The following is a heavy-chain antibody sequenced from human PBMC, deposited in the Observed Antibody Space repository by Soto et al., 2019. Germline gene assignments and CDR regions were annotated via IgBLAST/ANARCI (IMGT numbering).Heavy chain of an antibody. CDR3: GLAGYDILTGYYFDY. CDR2: INPSGGST. V-gene: IGHV1-46*01. Sequence: GASVKVSCKASGYTFTSYYMHWVRQAPGQGLEWMGIINPSGGSTSYAQKFQGRVTMTRDTSTSTVYMELSSLRSEDTAVYYCGLAGYDILTGYYFDYWGQGTLVTVSS. J-gene: IGHJ4*02. CDR1: GYTFTSYY. D-gene: IGHD3-9*01.